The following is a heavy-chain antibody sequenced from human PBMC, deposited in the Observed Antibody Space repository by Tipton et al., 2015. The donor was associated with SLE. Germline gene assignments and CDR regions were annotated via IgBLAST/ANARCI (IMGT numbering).Heavy chain of an antibody. Sequence: SLRLSCAASGFTFSSYAMSWVRQAPGKGLEWVSAISGSGGKKNYADSVKGRFTISRDNSKNTLYLRMNSLRAEDTAVYYCAKAMLSDYYGMDVWGQGTTVTVSS. CDR2: ISGSGGKK. V-gene: IGHV3-23*01. J-gene: IGHJ6*02. CDR1: GFTFSSYA. CDR3: AKAMLSDYYGMDV. D-gene: IGHD2-8*01.